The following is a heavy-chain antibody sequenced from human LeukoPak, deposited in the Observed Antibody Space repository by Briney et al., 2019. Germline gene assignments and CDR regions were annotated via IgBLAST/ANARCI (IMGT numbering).Heavy chain of an antibody. CDR3: ARKKPYCSSTSCYDGLRWFDP. J-gene: IGHJ5*02. V-gene: IGHV4-38-2*01. CDR1: GYSISSGYY. D-gene: IGHD2-2*01. Sequence: SETLSLTCAVSGYSISSGYYWAWIRQPPGKGLEWIGSIYHSGSTYYNPSLKSRVTISVDTSKNQFSLKLSSVTAADTAVYYCARKKPYCSSTSCYDGLRWFDPWGQGTLVTVSS. CDR2: IYHSGST.